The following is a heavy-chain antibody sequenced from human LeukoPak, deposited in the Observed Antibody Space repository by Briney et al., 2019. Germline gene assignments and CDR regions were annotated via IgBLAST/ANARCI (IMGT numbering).Heavy chain of an antibody. CDR2: ISAYNGNT. D-gene: IGHD1-26*01. CDR3: ARDRGVGSYGLSCPDY. V-gene: IGHV1-18*01. Sequence: ASVKVSCKASGYTFTSYGISWVRQAPGQGLEWMGWISAYNGNTNYAQKLQGGVTMTTDTSTSTAYMELRSLRSDDTAVYYRARDRGVGSYGLSCPDYWGQGTLVTVSS. CDR1: GYTFTSYG. J-gene: IGHJ4*02.